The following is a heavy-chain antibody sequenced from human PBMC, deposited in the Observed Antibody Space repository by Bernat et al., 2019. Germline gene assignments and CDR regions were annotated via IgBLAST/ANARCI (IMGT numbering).Heavy chain of an antibody. Sequence: EVQLVESGGGLVQPGGSLRLSCAASGFTFSSYWMHWVHQAPGKGLVWVSRINSDGSSTSYADSVKGRFTISRDNAKNTLYLQMNSLRAEDTAVYYCARDHEDYDFWSGVYYYYYMDVWGKGTTVTVSS. CDR2: INSDGSST. CDR1: GFTFSSYW. D-gene: IGHD3-3*01. CDR3: ARDHEDYDFWSGVYYYYYMDV. V-gene: IGHV3-74*01. J-gene: IGHJ6*03.